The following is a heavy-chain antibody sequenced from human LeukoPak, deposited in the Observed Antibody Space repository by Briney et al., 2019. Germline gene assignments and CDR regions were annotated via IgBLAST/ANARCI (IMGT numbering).Heavy chain of an antibody. CDR2: IQYDGTKE. D-gene: IGHD4/OR15-4a*01. Sequence: PGGSLRLSCAASGFNFRNYGIHWVRQAPGKGLEWVTFIQYDGTKEYYADSVKGRFTISRDNSKNTLYLQMNSLRPEDTALYYCAKNILTMTMDYMDVWGKGTTVTVSS. J-gene: IGHJ6*03. CDR3: AKNILTMTMDYMDV. CDR1: GFNFRNYG. V-gene: IGHV3-30*02.